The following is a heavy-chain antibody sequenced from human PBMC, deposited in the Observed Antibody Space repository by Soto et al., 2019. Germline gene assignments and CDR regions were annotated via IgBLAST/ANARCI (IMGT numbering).Heavy chain of an antibody. D-gene: IGHD1-1*01. Sequence: QLQLQESGPGLVKPSETLSLTCTVSGGSISSSSYYWGWIRQPPGKGLEWIGSIYYSGSTYYNPSLKSRVNISVDTSKNQFSLKLSSVTAADTAVYYCARAPRYNWNDEGWYWGQGTLVTVSS. CDR3: ARAPRYNWNDEGWY. CDR2: IYYSGST. V-gene: IGHV4-39*01. CDR1: GGSISSSSYY. J-gene: IGHJ4*02.